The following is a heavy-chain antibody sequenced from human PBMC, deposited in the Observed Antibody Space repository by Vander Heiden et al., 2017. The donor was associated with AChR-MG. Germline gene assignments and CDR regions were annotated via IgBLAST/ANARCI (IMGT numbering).Heavy chain of an antibody. CDR1: GGSISSGGSY. V-gene: IGHV4-31*03. Sequence: QVQLQESGPGLVKPSQTLSLPCPVSGGSISSGGSYWSWIRQHPGKGLEWMGYIYYSGSTYYNPALKSRVTISVDTSKNQFSLKLSSVTAADTAVYYCATTGGGYCSGGSCVNYWGQGTLVTVSS. D-gene: IGHD2-15*01. J-gene: IGHJ4*02. CDR3: ATTGGGYCSGGSCVNY. CDR2: IYYSGST.